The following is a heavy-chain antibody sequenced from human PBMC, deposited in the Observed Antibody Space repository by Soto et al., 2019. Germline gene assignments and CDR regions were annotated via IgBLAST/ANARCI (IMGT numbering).Heavy chain of an antibody. Sequence: ASVKVSCKASGYTFTSYGISWVRQAPGQGLEWMGWISAYNGNTNYAQKLQGRVTMTTDTSTSTAYMELRSLRSDDTAVYYCARDITMVRGVIFYYYGMDVWGQGTTVTVSS. CDR1: GYTFTSYG. V-gene: IGHV1-18*04. CDR2: ISAYNGNT. J-gene: IGHJ6*02. D-gene: IGHD3-10*01. CDR3: ARDITMVRGVIFYYYGMDV.